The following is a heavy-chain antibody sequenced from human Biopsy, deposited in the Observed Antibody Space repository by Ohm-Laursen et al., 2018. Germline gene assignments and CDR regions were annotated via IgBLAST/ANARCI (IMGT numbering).Heavy chain of an antibody. J-gene: IGHJ5*01. V-gene: IGHV1-2*02. Sequence: ASVKASCKASAYSFGDHRIQWVRQAPGQGVGWRGWIDTKSGGTNYAQKFQGRVTMTRETSISTTYMELRRLTSDDTAVFYCARELGDFWGGRQFDFWGQGTLVTVPS. CDR3: ARELGDFWGGRQFDF. CDR1: AYSFGDHR. D-gene: IGHD3-3*01. CDR2: IDTKSGGT.